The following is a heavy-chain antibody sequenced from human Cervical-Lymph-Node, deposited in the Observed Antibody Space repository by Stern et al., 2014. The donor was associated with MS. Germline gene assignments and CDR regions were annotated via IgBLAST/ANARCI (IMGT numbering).Heavy chain of an antibody. J-gene: IGHJ4*02. D-gene: IGHD6-19*01. CDR3: ARALSSGLWYFDC. Sequence: VQLVETGAEVKKPGASVQLSCKASGYTLTTYHMHWVRQAPGQGLEWMGVINPIGGDTTYAQRFQGRVTMTRDKSTNTIYMELSSLRSEDSAMYYCARALSSGLWYFDCWGQGTLVTVSS. CDR2: INPIGGDT. V-gene: IGHV1-46*01. CDR1: GYTLTTYH.